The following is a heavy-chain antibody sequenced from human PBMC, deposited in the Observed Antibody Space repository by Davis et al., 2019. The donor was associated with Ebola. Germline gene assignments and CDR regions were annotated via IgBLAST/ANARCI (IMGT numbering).Heavy chain of an antibody. CDR1: GFTVSSNY. CDR3: AKMYMVAATRTFPDY. J-gene: IGHJ4*02. D-gene: IGHD1-26*01. Sequence: GGSLRLSCAASGFTVSSNYMSWVRQAPGKGLEWVSVIYSGGSTYYADSVKGRFTISRDNPKNTLYLQMRSLRVDDTAVYYCAKMYMVAATRTFPDYWGQGTLVTVSS. CDR2: IYSGGST. V-gene: IGHV3-66*01.